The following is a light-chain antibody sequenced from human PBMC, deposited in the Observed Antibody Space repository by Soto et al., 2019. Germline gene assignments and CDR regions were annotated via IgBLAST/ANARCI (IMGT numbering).Light chain of an antibody. CDR3: QKYDSAPFS. V-gene: IGKV1-27*01. Sequence: DVQMTQSPSPLSASVGDRVTIACRASQAISHYLAWYQQKPGKVPELLIYGSSTLQSGVPSRFSGSGSGTDFTLTISSLQPEAVATYYCQKYDSAPFSCGPGTKVDIK. CDR2: GSS. J-gene: IGKJ3*01. CDR1: QAISHY.